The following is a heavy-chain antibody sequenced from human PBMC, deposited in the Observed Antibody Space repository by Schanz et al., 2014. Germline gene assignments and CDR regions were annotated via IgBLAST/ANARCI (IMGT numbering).Heavy chain of an antibody. V-gene: IGHV3-33*01. CDR2: VWSDGNTK. D-gene: IGHD1-1*01. J-gene: IGHJ6*03. CDR3: ARDHVATTDYDYFFYYLDV. CDR1: GFTFSRFG. Sequence: QVQLVESGGGVVRPGRSLRLSCATSGFTFSRFGMHWVRQAPGKGPEWVALVWSDGNTKYYVDSVKGRFTISRDNSMNTLHLQMDGLRVEDTAVYYCARDHVATTDYDYFFYYLDVCATGITVIVSS.